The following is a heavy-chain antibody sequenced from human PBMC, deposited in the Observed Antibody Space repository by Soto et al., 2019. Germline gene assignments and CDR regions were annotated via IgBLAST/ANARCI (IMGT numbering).Heavy chain of an antibody. CDR3: ARGWLRFPFDY. CDR1: GGSISSGGYY. Sequence: SETLSLTCTVSGGSISSGGYYWSWIRQHPGKGLEWIGSIYYSGSTYYNPSLKSRVTISVDTSKNQFSLKLSSVTAADTAVYYCARGWLRFPFDYWGQGTLVTVSS. D-gene: IGHD5-12*01. CDR2: IYYSGST. J-gene: IGHJ4*02. V-gene: IGHV4-39*01.